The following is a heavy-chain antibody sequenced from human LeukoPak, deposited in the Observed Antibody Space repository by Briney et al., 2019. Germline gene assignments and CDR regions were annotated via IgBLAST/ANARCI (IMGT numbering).Heavy chain of an antibody. D-gene: IGHD2-8*01. J-gene: IGHJ5*02. CDR2: ISAYNGNT. CDR3: ARVVGMVYAYNWFDP. Sequence: ASVKVSCKASGYTFTSYGISWVRQAPGQGLEWMGWISAYNGNTNYAQKLQGRVTMTTDTSTSTAYMELRSLRSDDTAVYYCARVVGMVYAYNWFDPWGQGNLVTVSS. V-gene: IGHV1-18*01. CDR1: GYTFTSYG.